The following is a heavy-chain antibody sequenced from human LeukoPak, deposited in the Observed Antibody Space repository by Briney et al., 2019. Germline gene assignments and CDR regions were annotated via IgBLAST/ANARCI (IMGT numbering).Heavy chain of an antibody. J-gene: IGHJ4*02. D-gene: IGHD5-12*01. CDR1: GGSISSSSYY. CDR2: IYYSGST. CDR3: ARIRGAVATWLRLALADY. Sequence: SETLSLTCTVSGGSISSSSYYWGWIRQPPGKGLEWIGSIYYSGSTYYNPSLKSRVTISVDTSKNQFSLKLSSVTAADTAVYYCARIRGAVATWLRLALADYWGQGTLVTVSS. V-gene: IGHV4-39*07.